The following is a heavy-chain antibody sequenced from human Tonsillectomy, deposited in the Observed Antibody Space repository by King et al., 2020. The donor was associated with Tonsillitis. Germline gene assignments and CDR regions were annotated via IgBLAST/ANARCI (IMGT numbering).Heavy chain of an antibody. CDR1: GASISRYH. D-gene: IGHD2-15*01. J-gene: IGHJ5*02. CDR2: IFYSGST. V-gene: IGHV4-59*01. Sequence: VQLQESGPGLVKPSETLSLTCAVSGASISRYHWSWIRQPPGKRLEWIGYIFYSGSTNYNPSPKSRVTMSVDTSRNQFSLKLTSVTAADTAVYYCASEMGEYGRGGSCVNWFDPWGQGTLVTVSS. CDR3: ASEMGEYGRGGSCVNWFDP.